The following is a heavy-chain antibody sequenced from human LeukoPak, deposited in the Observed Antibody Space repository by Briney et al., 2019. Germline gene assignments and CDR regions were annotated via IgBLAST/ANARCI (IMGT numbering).Heavy chain of an antibody. D-gene: IGHD3-3*01. CDR3: ARTLRFLEWFDY. J-gene: IGHJ4*02. CDR1: GFSISSGGYY. V-gene: IGHV4-31*03. Sequence: PSQTLSLTCTVSGFSISSGGYYWRWIRQHPGKGLEWIGYIYYSGSTYYNPSLKGRVTISVDTSKNQFSLKLSSVTAADTAVYYCARTLRFLEWFDYWGQGTLVTVSS. CDR2: IYYSGST.